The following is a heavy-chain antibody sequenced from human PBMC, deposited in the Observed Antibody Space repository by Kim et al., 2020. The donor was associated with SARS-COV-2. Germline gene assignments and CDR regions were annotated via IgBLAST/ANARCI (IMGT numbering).Heavy chain of an antibody. CDR3: ATPKESYSPYYYYGMDV. J-gene: IGHJ6*02. CDR2: INTNTGNP. Sequence: ASVKVSCKASGYTFTSYAMNWVRQAPGQGLEWMGWINTNTGNPTYAQGFTGRFVFSLDTSVSTAYLQISSLKAEDTAVYYCATPKESYSPYYYYGMDVWGQGTTVTVSS. CDR1: GYTFTSYA. V-gene: IGHV7-4-1*02. D-gene: IGHD1-26*01.